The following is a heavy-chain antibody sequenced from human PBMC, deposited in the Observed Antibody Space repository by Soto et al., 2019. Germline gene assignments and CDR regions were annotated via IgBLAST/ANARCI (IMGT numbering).Heavy chain of an antibody. CDR2: IWYDGSNK. CDR3: ARDKRGGFVVVTSYYFDY. J-gene: IGHJ4*02. Sequence: GGSLRLSCVASGFTFSSDDMNWVRQAPGKGLEWVAVIWYDGSNKYYADSVKGRFTISRDNSKNTLYLQMNSLRAEDTAVYYCARDKRGGFVVVTSYYFDYWGQGTLVTVSS. CDR1: GFTFSSDD. D-gene: IGHD2-21*02. V-gene: IGHV3-33*08.